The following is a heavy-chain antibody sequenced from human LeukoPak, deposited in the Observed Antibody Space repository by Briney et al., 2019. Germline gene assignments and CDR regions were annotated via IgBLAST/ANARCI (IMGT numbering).Heavy chain of an antibody. CDR1: GFTFSSYW. J-gene: IGHJ5*02. D-gene: IGHD3-10*01. Sequence: GGSLRLSCAASGFTFSSYWMSWVRQAPGKGLEWVANIKQDGSEKYYVGSVKGRFTISRDNAKNSLYLQMNSLRAEDTAVYYCARDHVAGGSGSYYHSPWGQGTLVTVSS. CDR3: ARDHVAGGSGSYYHSP. V-gene: IGHV3-7*03. CDR2: IKQDGSEK.